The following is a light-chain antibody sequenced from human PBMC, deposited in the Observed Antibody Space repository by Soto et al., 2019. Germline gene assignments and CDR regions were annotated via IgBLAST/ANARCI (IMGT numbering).Light chain of an antibody. Sequence: QSVLTQPASVSGSPGQSITISCTGTSSDVGSYNLVSWYQQHPGKAPKLMIYEVSKRPSGVSNRFSGPKSGNTASLTISGLQAEDEADYYCCSYAGSSTFLVVFGGGTKLTVL. CDR2: EVS. J-gene: IGLJ2*01. CDR3: CSYAGSSTFLVV. V-gene: IGLV2-23*02. CDR1: SSDVGSYNL.